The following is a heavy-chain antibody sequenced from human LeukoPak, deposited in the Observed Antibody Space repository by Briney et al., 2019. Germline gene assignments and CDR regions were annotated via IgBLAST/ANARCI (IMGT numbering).Heavy chain of an antibody. D-gene: IGHD6-13*01. CDR3: ARGRSAAGRTFDY. Sequence: SETLSLTCAVYGGSFSGYYWSWIRQPPGKGLEWIGEINHSGSTNYNPSLKSRVTISVDTSKNQFSLKLSSVTAADTAVYYCARGRSAAGRTFDYWGQGTLVTVSS. J-gene: IGHJ4*02. CDR2: INHSGST. CDR1: GGSFSGYY. V-gene: IGHV4-34*01.